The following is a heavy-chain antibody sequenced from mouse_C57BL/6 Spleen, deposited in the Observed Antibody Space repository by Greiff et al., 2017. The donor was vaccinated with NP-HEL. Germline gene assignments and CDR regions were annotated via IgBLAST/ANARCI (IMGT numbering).Heavy chain of an antibody. CDR3: TRDLLWLRRGDWFAY. V-gene: IGHV14-4*01. D-gene: IGHD2-2*01. J-gene: IGHJ3*01. CDR1: GFNIKDDY. CDR2: IDPENGDT. Sequence: EVQLQQSGAELVRPGASVKLSCTASGFNIKDDYMHWVKQRPEQGLEWIGWIDPENGDTEYASKFQGKATITADTSSNTAYLQLRSLTSEDTAVYYCTRDLLWLRRGDWFAYWGQGTLVTVSA.